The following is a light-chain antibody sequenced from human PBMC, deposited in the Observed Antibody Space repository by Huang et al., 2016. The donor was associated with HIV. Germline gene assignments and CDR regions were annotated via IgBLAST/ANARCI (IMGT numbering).Light chain of an antibody. J-gene: IGKJ4*01. CDR1: RSVTNSS. V-gene: IGKV3-20*01. CDR3: QQYSDSPFT. CDR2: GAS. Sequence: IVLTQTPGTLSLSPGERATLSCRASRSVTNSSLAWYQHRPGQAPRLLIYGASSRATCVPDRCSGSGSGTDFTLTITRLEPEDFGVYCQQYSDSPFTFGGGTKVEIK.